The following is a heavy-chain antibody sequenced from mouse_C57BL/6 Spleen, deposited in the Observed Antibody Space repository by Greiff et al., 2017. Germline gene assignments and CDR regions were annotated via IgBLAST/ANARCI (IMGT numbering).Heavy chain of an antibody. D-gene: IGHD1-1*01. CDR3: ARRLGSSYDFDY. Sequence: EVKLMESGPELVKPGASVKISCKASGYSFTDYNMNWVKQSHGKSLEWIGVINPNYGTTHYNQKFKGKATLTVDQSSSTAYMQLNSLTSEDSAVYYCARRLGSSYDFDYWGQGTTLTVSS. CDR1: GYSFTDYN. J-gene: IGHJ2*01. CDR2: INPNYGTT. V-gene: IGHV1-39*01.